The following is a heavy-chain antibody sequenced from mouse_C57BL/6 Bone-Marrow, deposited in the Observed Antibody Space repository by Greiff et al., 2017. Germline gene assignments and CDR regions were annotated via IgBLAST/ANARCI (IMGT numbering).Heavy chain of an antibody. CDR3: AGWMMVKDYFDY. Sequence: EVQLMESGGDLVKPGGSLKLSCAASGFTFSSYGMSWVRQTPDKRLEWVATISRGGSYTYYPDSVKGRFTISRDNAKNTLYLQMSSLKSEDTAMYYCAGWMMVKDYFDYWGQGTTLTVSS. CDR2: ISRGGSYT. J-gene: IGHJ2*01. D-gene: IGHD2-3*01. CDR1: GFTFSSYG. V-gene: IGHV5-6*01.